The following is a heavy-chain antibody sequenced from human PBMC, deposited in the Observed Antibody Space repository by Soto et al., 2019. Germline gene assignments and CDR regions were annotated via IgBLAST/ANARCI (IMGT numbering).Heavy chain of an antibody. D-gene: IGHD2-2*01. CDR2: IYPSDSDI. CDR3: ARQDYSNYRGGMDV. CDR1: GYSFTSHW. V-gene: IGHV5-51*01. J-gene: IGHJ6*02. Sequence: PGESLKISCKTSGYSFTSHWMAWVRQMPGKGLEWMGIIYPSDSDIRYRPSFQGQVTISVDKSISTAYLQWSSLKASDTATYYCARQDYSNYRGGMDVWGQGTTVTVYS.